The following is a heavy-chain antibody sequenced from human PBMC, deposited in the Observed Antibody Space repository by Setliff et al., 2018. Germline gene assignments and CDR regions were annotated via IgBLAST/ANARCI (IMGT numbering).Heavy chain of an antibody. V-gene: IGHV4-4*02. CDR2: IFYSGRT. Sequence: GSLRLSCAASGFTFSSYWMNWVRQPPGKGLEWIGSIFYSGRTFYNPSLKSRITMSIDKSKNQFSLNLRSVTAADTAVYYCTRGGERYHTANWGQGALVTVSS. CDR3: TRGGERYHTAN. D-gene: IGHD2-2*01. CDR1: GFTFSSYW. J-gene: IGHJ4*02.